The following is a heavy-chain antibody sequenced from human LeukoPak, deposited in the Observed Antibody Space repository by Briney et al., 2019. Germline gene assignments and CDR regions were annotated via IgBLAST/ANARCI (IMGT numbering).Heavy chain of an antibody. D-gene: IGHD1-26*01. CDR3: ARDGSGSGANKEWLDP. J-gene: IGHJ5*02. Sequence: ASVKVSCKASGYTFTGYYMHWVRQAPGQGLEWMGWINPNSGGTNYAQKFQGRVTMTRDTSISTAYMELSRLRSDDTAVYYCARDGSGSGANKEWLDPWGQGTLVTVSS. CDR2: INPNSGGT. V-gene: IGHV1-2*02. CDR1: GYTFTGYY.